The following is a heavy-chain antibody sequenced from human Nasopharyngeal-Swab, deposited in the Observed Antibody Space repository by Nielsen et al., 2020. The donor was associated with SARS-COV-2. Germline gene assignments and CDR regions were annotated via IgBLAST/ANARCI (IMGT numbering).Heavy chain of an antibody. Sequence: SETLSLTYAVYGGSFSGYYWSWIRQPPGKGLEWIGEINHSGSTNYNPSLKSRVTISVDTSKNQFSLKLSSVTAADTAVYYCARGESWVWHQLVPSDWFDPWGQGTLVTVSS. CDR3: ARGESWVWHQLVPSDWFDP. V-gene: IGHV4-34*01. D-gene: IGHD6-13*01. J-gene: IGHJ5*02. CDR1: GGSFSGYY. CDR2: INHSGST.